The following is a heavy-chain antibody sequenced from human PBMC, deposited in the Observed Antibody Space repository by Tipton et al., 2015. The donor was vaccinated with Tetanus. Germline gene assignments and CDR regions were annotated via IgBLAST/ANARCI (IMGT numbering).Heavy chain of an antibody. CDR3: TRDSHPTTGIIPS. CDR2: IYSGGDT. D-gene: IGHD4-23*01. V-gene: IGHV3-53*01. CDR1: GFTVTGNY. J-gene: IGHJ5*02. Sequence: SLRLSCAASGFTVTGNYMSWVRQAPGKGLEWVSVIYSGGDTYYADSVKGRFTISRDNSKNTLYHQMNSLRVEDTAVYYCTRDSHPTTGIIPSWGQGTLVTVSS.